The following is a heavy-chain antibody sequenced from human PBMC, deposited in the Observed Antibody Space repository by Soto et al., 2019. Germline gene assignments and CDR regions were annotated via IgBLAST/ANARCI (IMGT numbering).Heavy chain of an antibody. V-gene: IGHV3-23*01. CDR3: EQCAKVAKMQPTYCYYMDV. CDR2: ISGSGGST. J-gene: IGHJ6*03. D-gene: IGHD5-12*01. CDR1: GFTFSSYA. Sequence: EVQMLESGGGLVQPGVSLRLSCAASGFTFSSYAMSWVRQAPGKGLEWVSAISGSGGSTYYADSVKGRFTISRDTSKKTLYMQMNSLRAEDPAVYYCEQCAKVAKMQPTYCYYMDVWGKGTTVPVSS.